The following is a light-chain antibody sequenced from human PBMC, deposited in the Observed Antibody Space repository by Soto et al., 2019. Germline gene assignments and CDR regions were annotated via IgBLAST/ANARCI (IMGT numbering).Light chain of an antibody. J-gene: IGLJ1*01. CDR2: GVG. CDR1: SSDVGGNNS. Sequence: QPALTQPASVSGSPGQSITISSTGTSSDVGGNNSVSWYQHHPGKAPKLILYGVGDRPSGVSYRFSGSKSGNTASLTISGLQAADEADYFCRSYTSSMTNVFGSGTKVTVL. V-gene: IGLV2-14*03. CDR3: RSYTSSMTNV.